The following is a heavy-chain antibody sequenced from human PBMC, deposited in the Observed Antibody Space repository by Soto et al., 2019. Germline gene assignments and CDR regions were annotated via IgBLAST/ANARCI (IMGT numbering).Heavy chain of an antibody. Sequence: EVQLVESGGGLVQPGGSLRLSCAASGFTFSSYWMHWVRQAPGKGLVWVSRINSDGSSTSYADAVKGLFTISRDNAKNTRYLHMNSLRAEDTAVYYCARSIAAGVNWFDPWGQGSLVTVSS. CDR3: ARSIAAGVNWFDP. D-gene: IGHD2-15*01. V-gene: IGHV3-74*01. CDR2: INSDGSST. J-gene: IGHJ5*02. CDR1: GFTFSSYW.